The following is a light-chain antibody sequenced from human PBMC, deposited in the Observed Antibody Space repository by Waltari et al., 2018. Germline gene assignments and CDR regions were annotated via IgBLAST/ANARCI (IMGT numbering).Light chain of an antibody. CDR1: QSLVRSDGNTY. CDR2: KVS. V-gene: IGKV2-30*02. Sequence: DVVMTQSPLSLPVTLGQPASISCKSSQSLVRSDGNTYLQWFHQRPGQSQRRLIYKVSTRESGVPDRFSGSGSGTDFTLKISSVEAEDVGVYYCMQGTHWPYTFGQGTKLDIK. J-gene: IGKJ2*01. CDR3: MQGTHWPYT.